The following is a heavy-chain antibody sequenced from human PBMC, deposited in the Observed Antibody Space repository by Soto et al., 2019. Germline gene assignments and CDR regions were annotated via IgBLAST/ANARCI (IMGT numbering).Heavy chain of an antibody. J-gene: IGHJ4*02. D-gene: IGHD3-9*01. Sequence: EVQLLESGGGLVQPGGSLRLSCVASGFTFITFDMSWVRQAPGKGLEWVSEISGSDGRTCYADSVNRRFTISRDNSKNTLYLQMNSLRAEDTAVYYCAKGAWLDYWGQGILVTVSS. CDR3: AKGAWLDY. V-gene: IGHV3-23*01. CDR2: ISGSDGRT. CDR1: GFTFITFD.